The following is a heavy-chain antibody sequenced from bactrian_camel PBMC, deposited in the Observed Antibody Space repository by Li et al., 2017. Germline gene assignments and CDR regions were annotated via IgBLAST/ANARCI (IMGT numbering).Heavy chain of an antibody. CDR1: GGTFSRYV. D-gene: IGHD6*01. CDR2: IHKDNGDT. J-gene: IGHJ4*01. V-gene: IGHV3S40*01. CDR3: AKTGDGGSWGEYDF. Sequence: VQLVESGGGLVQAGGSLTLSCKVSGGTFSRYVMDWVRQAPGKGLEWVSYIHKDNGDTFYADSLKGRFTISRDNAKNTVYLQMNSLKPEDTAMYYCAKTGDGGSWGEYDFWGQGTQVTVS.